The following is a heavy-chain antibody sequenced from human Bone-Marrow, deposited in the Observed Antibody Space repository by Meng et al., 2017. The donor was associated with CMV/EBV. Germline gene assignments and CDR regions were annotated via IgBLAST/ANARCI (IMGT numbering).Heavy chain of an antibody. Sequence: SETLSLTCTVSGGSVSSGSYYWSWIRQPPGKGLEWIGYIYYSGSTNYNPSLKSRVTISVDTSKNQFSLKLSSVTAADTAVYYCARDFWSGYPYGMGVWGQGTTVTVSS. J-gene: IGHJ6*02. CDR2: IYYSGST. V-gene: IGHV4-61*01. CDR3: ARDFWSGYPYGMGV. D-gene: IGHD3-3*01. CDR1: GGSVSSGSYY.